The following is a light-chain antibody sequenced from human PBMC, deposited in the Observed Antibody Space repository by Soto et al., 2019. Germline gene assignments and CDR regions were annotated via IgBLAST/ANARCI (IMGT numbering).Light chain of an antibody. CDR2: EVT. J-gene: IGLJ2*01. Sequence: QSVLTQPPSAPGSPGQSVTISCTGTSSDVGGYKYVSWYQHHPGKAPKVVIYEVTKRPSGVPDRFSGSQSGNTASLTVSGLQAEDEADYYCSSYGGTNNVVFGGGTKLTVL. V-gene: IGLV2-8*01. CDR1: SSDVGGYKY. CDR3: SSYGGTNNVV.